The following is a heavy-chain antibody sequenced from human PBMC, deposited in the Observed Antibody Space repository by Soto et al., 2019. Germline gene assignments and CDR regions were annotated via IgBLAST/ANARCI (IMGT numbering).Heavy chain of an antibody. D-gene: IGHD3-22*01. CDR1: GFTFRSYA. CDR3: AKVQYDSRQYYDGMDV. J-gene: IGHJ6*02. V-gene: IGHV3-30*18. Sequence: QVQVVESGGGVVQPGRSLRLSCEASGFTFRSYAMHWIRQAPGKGLEWVAVIANNGRNTSYADSVKGRFTISRDNAKNTVYLQLNSLRVEDTALYYCAKVQYDSRQYYDGMDVWGQGTTVTVSS. CDR2: IANNGRNT.